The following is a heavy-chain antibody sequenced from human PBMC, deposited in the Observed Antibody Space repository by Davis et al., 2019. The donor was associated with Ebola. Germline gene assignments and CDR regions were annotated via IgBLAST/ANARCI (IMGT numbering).Heavy chain of an antibody. CDR1: GFTFSSYA. V-gene: IGHV3-23*01. J-gene: IGHJ6*02. CDR2: ISGSGGST. D-gene: IGHD5-18*01. CDR3: ATRVDTAMVNLRGYGMDV. Sequence: PGGSLRLSCAASGFTFSSYAMSWVRQAPGKGLEWVSAISGSGGSTYYADSVKGRFTISRDNSKNTLYLQMNSLRAEDTAVYYCATRVDTAMVNLRGYGMDVWGQGTTVTVSS.